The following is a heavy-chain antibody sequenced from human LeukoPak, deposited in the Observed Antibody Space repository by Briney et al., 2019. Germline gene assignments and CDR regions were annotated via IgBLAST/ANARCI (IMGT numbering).Heavy chain of an antibody. Sequence: GASVKVSCKASGYTFTSYDINWVRQATGQGLEWMGWMNPNSGNTGYAQKFQGRVTMTRNTSISTAYMELNSLRSEDTAVYYCARSEGYTYGFAYWGQGTLVTVSS. V-gene: IGHV1-8*01. J-gene: IGHJ4*02. CDR3: ARSEGYTYGFAY. CDR1: GYTFTSYD. CDR2: MNPNSGNT. D-gene: IGHD5-18*01.